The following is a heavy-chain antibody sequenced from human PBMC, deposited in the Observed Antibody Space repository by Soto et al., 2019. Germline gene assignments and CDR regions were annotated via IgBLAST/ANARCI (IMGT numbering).Heavy chain of an antibody. CDR3: ARFGLVTFDC. Sequence: GGSLRLSCAASGFIFNTYSMDWVRQAPGKGLEWVASISPSGSYMYYGDSLKGRFTVSRDNAKNSLYLQMDSLRADDTAIYYCARFGLVTFDCWGQGTLVTVSS. CDR1: GFIFNTYS. J-gene: IGHJ4*02. CDR2: ISPSGSYM. V-gene: IGHV3-21*01. D-gene: IGHD3-3*01.